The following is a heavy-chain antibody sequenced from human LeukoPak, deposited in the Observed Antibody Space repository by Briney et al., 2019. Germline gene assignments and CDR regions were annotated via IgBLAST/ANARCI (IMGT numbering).Heavy chain of an antibody. J-gene: IGHJ4*02. Sequence: SETLSLTCTVSGGSISSYYWSWIRQPAGKGLEWIGRIYTSGSTNYNPSLESRVTITVDTSKNQFALRLTSLTAADTAVYYCARGDQEFDYWGQGTRVTVSS. CDR3: ARGDQEFDY. CDR2: IYTSGST. CDR1: GGSISSYY. V-gene: IGHV4-4*07.